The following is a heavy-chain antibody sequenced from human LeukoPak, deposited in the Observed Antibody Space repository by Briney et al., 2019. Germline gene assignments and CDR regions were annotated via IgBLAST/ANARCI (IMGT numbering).Heavy chain of an antibody. CDR3: AKWGNYGVDY. CDR1: GFTFSNFW. CDR2: ISGSGGST. V-gene: IGHV3-23*01. Sequence: PGGSLRLSCVGSGFTFSNFWMSWVRQAPGKGLEWVSAISGSGGSTYYADSVEGRFTISRDNSKNTLYLQMNSLRAEDTAVYYCAKWGNYGVDYWGQGTLVTVSS. D-gene: IGHD4-17*01. J-gene: IGHJ4*02.